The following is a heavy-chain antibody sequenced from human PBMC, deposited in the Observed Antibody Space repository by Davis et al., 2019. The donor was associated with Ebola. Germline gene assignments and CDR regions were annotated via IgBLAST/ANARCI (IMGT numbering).Heavy chain of an antibody. D-gene: IGHD2-2*01. V-gene: IGHV3-23*01. J-gene: IGHJ3*02. Sequence: GESLKISCAASGFTFTSHAMSWVRQAPGEGLEWLSNIRNDGLNTNYADSVKGRFTISRDDSRNTLFLQMNSLRVDDTAVYYCARHLRDQDLCAFEMWGQGTMVTVSS. CDR1: GFTFTSHA. CDR3: ARHLRDQDLCAFEM. CDR2: IRNDGLNT.